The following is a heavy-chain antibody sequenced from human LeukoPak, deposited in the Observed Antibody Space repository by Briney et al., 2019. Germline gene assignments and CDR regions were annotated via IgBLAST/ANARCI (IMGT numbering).Heavy chain of an antibody. Sequence: GGSLRLSCAASGFTFSSYGMSWVRQAPGKGLEWVSGISGSGGSTYYADSVKGRFTISRDNSKNTLYLQMNSLRAEDTAVYYCARELCINYYDSSGYAYWGQGTLVTVSS. CDR2: ISGSGGST. D-gene: IGHD3-22*01. CDR3: ARELCINYYDSSGYAY. V-gene: IGHV3-23*01. CDR1: GFTFSSYG. J-gene: IGHJ4*02.